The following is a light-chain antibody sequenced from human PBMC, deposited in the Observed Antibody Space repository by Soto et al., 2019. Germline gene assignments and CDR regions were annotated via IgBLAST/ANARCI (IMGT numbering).Light chain of an antibody. J-gene: IGLJ2*01. Sequence: QSALTQPASVSGSPGQSITISCTGTTSDVGGHNSVSWFQQHPGKAPKLIIYQVSSRPSDISNRFSGSKSGNTASLAISGLRSEDEADYYCAAWDDSVSVLVFGGGTQLTVL. CDR3: AAWDDSVSVLV. CDR1: TSDVGGHNS. V-gene: IGLV2-14*01. CDR2: QVS.